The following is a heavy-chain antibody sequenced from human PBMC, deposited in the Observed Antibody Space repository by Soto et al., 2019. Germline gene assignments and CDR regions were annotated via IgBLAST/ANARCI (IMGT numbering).Heavy chain of an antibody. J-gene: IGHJ4*02. V-gene: IGHV3-15*01. CDR3: ARDEYSSSLWDY. D-gene: IGHD6-6*01. Sequence: EVQLVESGGGLVKPGGSLILSCAASGFSLNSAWMDWVRQAPGKGLEWVGRIKSKTDGGATDFAAPVKGRFTIWRDDSGTTLFLQLNSLEAEDTAIYYCARDEYSSSLWDYWGQGTLVTGSS. CDR1: GFSLNSAW. CDR2: IKSKTDGGAT.